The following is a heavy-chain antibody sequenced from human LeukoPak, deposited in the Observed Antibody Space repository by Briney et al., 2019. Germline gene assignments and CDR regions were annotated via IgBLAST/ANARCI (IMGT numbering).Heavy chain of an antibody. CDR3: ASSGIAVAKIFDY. CDR2: IYYSGST. J-gene: IGHJ4*02. D-gene: IGHD6-19*01. Sequence: MSSETLSLTCTVSGGSISSSSYYWGWIRQPPGKGLEWIGSIYYSGSTYYNPSLKSRVTISVDTSKNQFSLKLSSVTAADTAVYYCASSGIAVAKIFDYWGQGTLVTVSS. CDR1: GGSISSSSYY. V-gene: IGHV4-39*01.